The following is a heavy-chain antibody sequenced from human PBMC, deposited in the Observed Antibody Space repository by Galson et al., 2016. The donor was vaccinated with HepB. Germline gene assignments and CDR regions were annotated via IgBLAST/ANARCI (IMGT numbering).Heavy chain of an antibody. J-gene: IGHJ4*02. CDR3: AKGDSPLLDPFDY. CDR2: IHYSGST. V-gene: IGHV4-39*07. CDR1: GVSISTSSHY. Sequence: SETLSPTCTVSGVSISTSSHYWGWIRHPPGKGLEWIGSIHYSGSTYYNPSLKSRVTISIDNSKNQFSLKMSSVTAADTAVYHCAKGDSPLLDPFDYWGQGTLVTVSS. D-gene: IGHD1-26*01.